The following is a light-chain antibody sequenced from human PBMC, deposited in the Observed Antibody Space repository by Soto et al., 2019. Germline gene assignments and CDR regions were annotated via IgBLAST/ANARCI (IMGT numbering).Light chain of an antibody. CDR1: QGISSY. Sequence: DSQLTQSPSFLSESVGDRVTITCRASQGISSYLAWYQQKPGKAPKLLIYAASTLQSGVPLRFSGSGSGTSFTLTISSLQPEDFATYYCQQLLSYPITFGQGTRLEI. V-gene: IGKV1-9*01. J-gene: IGKJ5*01. CDR3: QQLLSYPIT. CDR2: AAS.